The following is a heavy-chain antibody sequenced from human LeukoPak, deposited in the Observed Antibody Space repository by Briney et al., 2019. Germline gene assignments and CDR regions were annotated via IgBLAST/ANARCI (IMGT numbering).Heavy chain of an antibody. CDR3: ARDLSGIAAAVGVAERTNDAFDI. V-gene: IGHV1-2*04. Sequence: ASVKVSCKASGYTFTGYYMHWVRQAPGQGLEWMGWINPNSGGTNYAQKFQGWVTMTRDTSISTAYMELSRLRSDDTAVYYCARDLSGIAAAVGVAERTNDAFDIWGRGTMVTVSS. J-gene: IGHJ3*02. D-gene: IGHD6-13*01. CDR1: GYTFTGYY. CDR2: INPNSGGT.